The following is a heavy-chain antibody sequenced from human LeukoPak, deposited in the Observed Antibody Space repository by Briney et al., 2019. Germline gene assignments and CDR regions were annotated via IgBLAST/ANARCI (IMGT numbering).Heavy chain of an antibody. CDR1: GFTFSSYS. CDR2: ISSSSSYI. J-gene: IGHJ4*02. D-gene: IGHD1-26*01. V-gene: IGHV3-21*01. Sequence: PGGSLRLSCAASGFTFSSYSMNWVRQAPGKGLEWVSAISSSSSYIYYADSVKGRFTISRDNAKNSLYLQMNSLRAEDTAVYYCARDRDIVGATDTDFDCWGQGTLVTASS. CDR3: ARDRDIVGATDTDFDC.